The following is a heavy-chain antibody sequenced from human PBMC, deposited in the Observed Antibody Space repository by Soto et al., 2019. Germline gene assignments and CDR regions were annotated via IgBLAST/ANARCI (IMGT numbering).Heavy chain of an antibody. Sequence: QVQLQQWGAGLLKPSETLSLTCAVYGGSFSGYYWSWIRQPPGKGLEWIGEINHSGSTNYNPSLKSRVTISVDPSKNQFSLKLSSVTAADTAVYYCARGGSGWRYYYYYGMDVWGQGTTVTVSS. J-gene: IGHJ6*02. D-gene: IGHD6-19*01. CDR3: ARGGSGWRYYYYYGMDV. CDR1: GGSFSGYY. CDR2: INHSGST. V-gene: IGHV4-34*01.